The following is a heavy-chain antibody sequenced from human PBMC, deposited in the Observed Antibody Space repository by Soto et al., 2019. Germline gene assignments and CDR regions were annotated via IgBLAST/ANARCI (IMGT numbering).Heavy chain of an antibody. CDR2: IDSSTKYT. V-gene: IGHV3-11*05. Sequence: QVQLVESGGGLVRPGGSLRLSCEASGFTFRDYYMTWFRQAPGKGLEWLSYIDSSTKYTNYADSVKGRFTISRDNAKNSLYLQMNSLRADDTAVYYCAREYYYTMDVWGQGTMGTVSS. J-gene: IGHJ6*02. CDR1: GFTFRDYY. CDR3: AREYYYTMDV.